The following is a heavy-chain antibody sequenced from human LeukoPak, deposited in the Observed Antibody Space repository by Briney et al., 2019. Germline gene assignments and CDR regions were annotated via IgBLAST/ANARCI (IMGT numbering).Heavy chain of an antibody. J-gene: IGHJ4*02. CDR3: AKSRARREGSSGSIDY. CDR2: IGGSGGRT. CDR1: GFTFSSYD. D-gene: IGHD3-22*01. Sequence: PGGSLRLSCAASGFTFSSYDMSWVRQAPGKGLECVSGIGGSGGRTNYADSVKVRFTVSTDNSKNTQYLQMNSLRAEDTAVYYCAKSRARREGSSGSIDYWGQGTPVTVSS. V-gene: IGHV3-23*01.